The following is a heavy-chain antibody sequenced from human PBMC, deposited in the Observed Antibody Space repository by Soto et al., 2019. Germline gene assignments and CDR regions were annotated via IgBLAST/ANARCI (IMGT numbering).Heavy chain of an antibody. CDR3: TRSEVGPDWYFDL. V-gene: IGHV3-73*01. CDR1: GFTFSGSA. Sequence: EVQLVESGGGLVQPGGSLKLSCAASGFTFSGSAMHWVRQASGKGLEWVGRIRSKANSYATTNAASVKGRFTISRDESKNTAYLQMDSLKTEDTAVCYCTRSEVGPDWYFDLWGRGTLVTVSS. D-gene: IGHD3-3*01. J-gene: IGHJ2*01. CDR2: IRSKANSYAT.